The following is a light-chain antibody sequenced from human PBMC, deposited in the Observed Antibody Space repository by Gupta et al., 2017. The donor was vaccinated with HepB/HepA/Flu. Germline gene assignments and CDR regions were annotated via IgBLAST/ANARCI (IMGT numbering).Light chain of an antibody. Sequence: PASVSGSPGQSITISCTGTSSDVGTYNSVSWYQPYPGKAPKLLIYDDSNRPSGLSNRFSGSKSGNTASLTISGLQAEDEAEYYCSSFTGTNNLVVFGGGTKLTVL. CDR1: SSDVGTYNS. CDR3: SSFTGTNNLVV. V-gene: IGLV2-14*03. CDR2: DDS. J-gene: IGLJ2*01.